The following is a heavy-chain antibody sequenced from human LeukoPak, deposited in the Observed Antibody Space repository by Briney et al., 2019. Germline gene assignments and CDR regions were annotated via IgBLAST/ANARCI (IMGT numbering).Heavy chain of an antibody. V-gene: IGHV3-7*01. Sequence: GGSLRLSCAASGFSFSTYGMFWVRQAPGKGLEWVANIKQDGSEKYYVDSVKGRFTISRDNAKNSLYLQMNSLRAEDTAVYYCARVVVVPAAITPGGFDYWGQGTLVTVSS. CDR1: GFSFSTYG. CDR3: ARVVVVPAAITPGGFDY. J-gene: IGHJ4*02. CDR2: IKQDGSEK. D-gene: IGHD2-2*01.